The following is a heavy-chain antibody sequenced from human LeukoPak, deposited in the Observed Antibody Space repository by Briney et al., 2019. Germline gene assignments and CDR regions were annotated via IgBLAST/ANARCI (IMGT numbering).Heavy chain of an antibody. CDR2: ISGYSGNT. Sequence: ASVKVSCKASGYSFTKYGISWVRQAPGQGLEWMGWISGYSGNTNYAPKLQGRVTMTTDTSTSTAYMELRSLTSADTATYYCARVGATYGDPVEYDYWGQGTQVTVSS. J-gene: IGHJ4*02. D-gene: IGHD1-26*01. CDR1: GYSFTKYG. V-gene: IGHV1-18*01. CDR3: ARVGATYGDPVEYDY.